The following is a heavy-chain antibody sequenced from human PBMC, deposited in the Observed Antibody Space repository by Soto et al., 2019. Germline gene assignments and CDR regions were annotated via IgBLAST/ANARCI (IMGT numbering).Heavy chain of an antibody. CDR1: GFTFSSYA. J-gene: IGHJ4*02. D-gene: IGHD3-16*01. CDR3: ARLEGLFGGDEYAPCTVGGIDY. Sequence: QVQLVESGGGVVQPGRSLRLSCAASGFTFSSYAMHWVRQAPGKGLEWVAVISYDGSNKYYADSVKGRFTISRDNSKNTLYLQMNSLRAEDTAVYYCARLEGLFGGDEYAPCTVGGIDYWGQGTLVTVSS. CDR2: ISYDGSNK. V-gene: IGHV3-30-3*01.